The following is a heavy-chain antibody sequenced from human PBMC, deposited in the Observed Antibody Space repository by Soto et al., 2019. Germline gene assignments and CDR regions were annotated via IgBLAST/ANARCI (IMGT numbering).Heavy chain of an antibody. J-gene: IGHJ4*02. D-gene: IGHD1-1*01. CDR3: ARSTSGRFEY. CDR2: MNGDGTST. CDR1: GFTFSSYW. Sequence: EVQLVESGGGLVQPGGSLRLSCAASGFTFSSYWTHWVRQVPGKGLVWVSRMNGDGTSTNYADSVKGRFTISRDNAKNTLYLQMNSLRAEDTAVYYCARSTSGRFEYWGQGTLVTVSS. V-gene: IGHV3-74*01.